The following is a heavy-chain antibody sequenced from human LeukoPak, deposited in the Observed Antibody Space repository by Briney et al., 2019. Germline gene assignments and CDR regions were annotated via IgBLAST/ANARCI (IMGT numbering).Heavy chain of an antibody. Sequence: GGSLGLSCAASGFTFSSYWMSWVRQAPGKGLEWMANIKQDGSEKYYVDSVKGRFTISRDNAKNTLYLQMSSLRAEDTAVYYCARDRYSYGDFWGQGTLVTVSS. CDR1: GFTFSSYW. CDR3: ARDRYSYGDF. D-gene: IGHD5-18*01. CDR2: IKQDGSEK. J-gene: IGHJ4*02. V-gene: IGHV3-7*01.